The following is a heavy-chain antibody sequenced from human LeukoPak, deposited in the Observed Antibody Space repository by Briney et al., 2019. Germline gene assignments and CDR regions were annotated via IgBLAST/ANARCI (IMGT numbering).Heavy chain of an antibody. V-gene: IGHV4-31*03. CDR3: ARENGDYVRGPYGMDV. Sequence: KPSQTLSLTCTVSVGSISSGGYYWSWIRQHPGKGLEWIGYIYYSGSTYYNPSLKSRVTISVDTSKNQFSLKLSSVTAADTAVYYCARENGDYVRGPYGMDVWGQGTTVTVSS. CDR2: IYYSGST. CDR1: VGSISSGGYY. J-gene: IGHJ6*02. D-gene: IGHD4-17*01.